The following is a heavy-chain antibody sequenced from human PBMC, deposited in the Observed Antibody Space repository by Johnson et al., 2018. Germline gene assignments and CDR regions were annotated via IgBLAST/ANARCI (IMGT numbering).Heavy chain of an antibody. V-gene: IGHV3-23*04. CDR2: ISGSGGST. CDR1: GFTFSSYA. J-gene: IGHJ5*02. D-gene: IGHD2-15*01. CDR3: AKGGVVGVVAATGSFGDWFDP. Sequence: VQLVESGGGLVQPGGSLRLSCAASGFTFSSYAMSWVRQAQGKGLEWVSAISGSGGSTYYADSVKGRFTISRDNSKNTLYLQMNSLRAEDTAVYYCAKGGVVGVVAATGSFGDWFDPWGQGTLVTVSS.